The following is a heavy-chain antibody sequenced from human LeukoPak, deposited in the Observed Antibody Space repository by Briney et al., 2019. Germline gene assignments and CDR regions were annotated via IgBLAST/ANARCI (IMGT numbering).Heavy chain of an antibody. CDR1: GGSFSGYY. V-gene: IGHV4-34*01. D-gene: IGHD3-9*01. CDR3: ARAADDILTGYYSLAY. J-gene: IGHJ4*02. CDR2: INHSGST. Sequence: SETLSLTCAVYGGSFSGYYWSWIRQPLGKGLEWIGEINHSGSTNYNPSLKSRVTISVDTSKNQFSLKLSSVTAADTAVYYCARAADDILTGYYSLAYWGQGTLVTVSS.